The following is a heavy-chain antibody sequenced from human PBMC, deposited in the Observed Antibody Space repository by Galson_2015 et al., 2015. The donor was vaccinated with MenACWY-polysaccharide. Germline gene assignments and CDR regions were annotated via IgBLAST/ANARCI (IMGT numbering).Heavy chain of an antibody. Sequence: HAMSWVRQAPGQGLEWVTAISGSGRSTYYADSVKGRFTISRDNSKNTLYLQMNSLRAEDTALYYCARGYSAYDWGQGTLVTVSA. CDR3: ARGYSAYD. V-gene: IGHV3-23*01. CDR2: ISGSGRST. CDR1: HA. D-gene: IGHD5-12*01. J-gene: IGHJ4*02.